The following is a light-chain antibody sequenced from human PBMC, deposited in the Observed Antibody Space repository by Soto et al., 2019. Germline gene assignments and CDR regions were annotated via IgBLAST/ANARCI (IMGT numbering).Light chain of an antibody. Sequence: QSALTQHASVSGSPGRSITISCTGTSSDVGGYNNVSRYQQHPGKAPKLMIYDVSNRPSGVSNRFSGSKSGNTASLTISGLQAEDEADYYCSSYTSSSTVVFGGGTKLTVL. CDR3: SSYTSSSTVV. J-gene: IGLJ2*01. CDR1: SSDVGGYNN. V-gene: IGLV2-14*01. CDR2: DVS.